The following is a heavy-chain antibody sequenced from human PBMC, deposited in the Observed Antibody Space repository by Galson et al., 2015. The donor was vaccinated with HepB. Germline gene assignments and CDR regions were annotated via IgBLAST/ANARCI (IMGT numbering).Heavy chain of an antibody. CDR1: GFNFRRFA. CDR2: ISGSGLFK. D-gene: IGHD6-25*01. Sequence: SLRLSCAASGFNFRRFAMAWVRQAPGRGLQWVSGISGSGLFKNSADSVTGRFTISRDNSKNTLYLQMNSLRAEDTAVYYCAREDADIAAMTLDHWGQGTLVTVSS. V-gene: IGHV3-23*01. J-gene: IGHJ4*02. CDR3: AREDADIAAMTLDH.